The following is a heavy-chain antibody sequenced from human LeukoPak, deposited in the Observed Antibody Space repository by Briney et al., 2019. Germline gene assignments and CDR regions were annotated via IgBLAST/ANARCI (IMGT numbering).Heavy chain of an antibody. V-gene: IGHV3-23*01. J-gene: IGHJ4*02. CDR2: INPSGGTT. D-gene: IGHD6-25*01. CDR3: ARRTAATYHFDS. Sequence: PGGSLRLSCAASGFTFSNYDMTWVRQAPGKGLEWVSIINPSGGTTYYADSVKGRFTISRDNSKNTLYLQMNSLRAEDTAVYYCARRTAATYHFDSWGQGTLVTVSS. CDR1: GFTFSNYD.